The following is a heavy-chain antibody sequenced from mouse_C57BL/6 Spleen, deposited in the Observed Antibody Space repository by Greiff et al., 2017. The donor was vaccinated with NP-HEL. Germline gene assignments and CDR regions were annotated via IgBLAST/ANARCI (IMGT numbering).Heavy chain of an antibody. Sequence: QVQLQQPGTDLVKPGASVKLSCKASGFTFSSYGMHWVQQTPGQGLEWIGYINPSNGGTNYNDNFKSKVTLTGDNSSSTDYMQLSSLTSEDSAVYYGASDGYYLFAYWGQGTLVTVSA. CDR1: GFTFSSYG. V-gene: IGHV1-53*01. CDR2: INPSNGGT. J-gene: IGHJ3*01. CDR3: ASDGYYLFAY. D-gene: IGHD2-3*01.